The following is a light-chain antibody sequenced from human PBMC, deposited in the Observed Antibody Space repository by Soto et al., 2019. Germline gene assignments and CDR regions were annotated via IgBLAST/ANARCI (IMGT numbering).Light chain of an antibody. CDR3: QQANSFPIT. Sequence: DIQMTQSPSSLSASVEDRVIITCRASQSISSYLNWYQQKPGKAPKLLIYEASSLQSGVPSGISGSGSGTDFTLTISSLQPEDFATYYCQQANSFPITFGQGTRLEIK. V-gene: IGKV1-39*01. J-gene: IGKJ5*01. CDR2: EAS. CDR1: QSISSY.